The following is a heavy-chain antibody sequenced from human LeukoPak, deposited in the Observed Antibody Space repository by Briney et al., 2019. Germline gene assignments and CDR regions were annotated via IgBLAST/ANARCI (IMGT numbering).Heavy chain of an antibody. CDR3: ARGPNYDSSGYYYPTFDY. CDR2: ISSSGSSI. D-gene: IGHD3-22*01. CDR1: GFIFSSHS. V-gene: IGHV3-48*04. J-gene: IGHJ4*02. Sequence: GGSLRLSCAGSGFIFSSHSMNWVRQAPGKGLEWVSYISSSGSSIYYADSVKGRFTISRDNAKNSLYLQMNSLRAEDTAVYYCARGPNYDSSGYYYPTFDYWGQGTLVTVSS.